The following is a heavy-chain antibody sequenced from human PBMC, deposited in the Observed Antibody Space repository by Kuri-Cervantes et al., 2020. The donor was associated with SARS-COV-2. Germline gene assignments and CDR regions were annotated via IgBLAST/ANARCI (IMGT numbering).Heavy chain of an antibody. D-gene: IGHD1-26*01. CDR2: IYPGDSDT. V-gene: IGHV5-51*01. CDR1: GYSFTSYW. J-gene: IGHJ4*02. CDR3: ARSPTYIVGATPYYFDY. Sequence: GGSLRLSCKGSGYSFTSYWIGWVRRMPGKGLEWMGIIYPGDSDTRYSPSFQGQVTISADKSISTAYLQWSSLKASDTAMYYCARSPTYIVGATPYYFDYWGQGTLVTVSS.